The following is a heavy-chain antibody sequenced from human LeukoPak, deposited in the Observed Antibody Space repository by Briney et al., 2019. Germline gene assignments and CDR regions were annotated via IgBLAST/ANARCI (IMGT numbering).Heavy chain of an antibody. V-gene: IGHV3-9*01. CDR2: INWNSGSI. CDR1: GFTFDDYA. Sequence: GRSLRLSCAASGFTFDDYAMHWVRQAPGKGLEWVSGINWNSGSIGYADSVKGRFTISRDNAKNSLYLQMNSLRAEDTAVYYCARSSAAAALVFDYRGQGTLVTVSS. J-gene: IGHJ4*02. CDR3: ARSSAAAALVFDY. D-gene: IGHD6-13*01.